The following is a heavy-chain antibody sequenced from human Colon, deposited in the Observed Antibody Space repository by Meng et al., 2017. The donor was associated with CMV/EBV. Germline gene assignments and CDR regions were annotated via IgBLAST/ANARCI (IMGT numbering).Heavy chain of an antibody. CDR1: GYTFTSYD. V-gene: IGHV1-8*01. J-gene: IGHJ4*02. CDR2: MNPNSGNT. D-gene: IGHD5-12*01. Sequence: QVQLVQSGAEVKKPGAPVKVSCKASGYTFTSYDINWVRQATGQGLEWMGWMNPNSGNTGYAQKFQGRVTMTRNTSISTAYMELSGLRSEDTAVYYCARENSGYDNRRGFDYWGQGTLVTVSS. CDR3: ARENSGYDNRRGFDY.